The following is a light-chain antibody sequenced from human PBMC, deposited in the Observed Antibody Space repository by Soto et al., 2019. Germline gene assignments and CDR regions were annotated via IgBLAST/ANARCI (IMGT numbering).Light chain of an antibody. Sequence: AIQLTQSPSSLSASIGDRVTITCRASQGVSYLLVWCWQKPGKAPKLLIYDASSLESGDPSRFSGSGSGTEFTLTISSLQPDDSANYYCQQYESYMTFGQGTKVDIK. CDR2: DAS. CDR1: QGVSYL. V-gene: IGKV1-13*02. CDR3: QQYESYMT. J-gene: IGKJ1*01.